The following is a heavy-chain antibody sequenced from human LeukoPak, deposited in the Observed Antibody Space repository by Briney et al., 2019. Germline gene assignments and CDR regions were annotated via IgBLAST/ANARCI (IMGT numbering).Heavy chain of an antibody. Sequence: SETLSLTCTVSGYSISNGYYWGWIRQPPGKGLEWIGRTYTSGSTNYNPSLKSRVTVSVDTSKNQFSLKLSSVTAADTAVYYCARTTYYYDSSGYWFDYWGQGTLVTVSS. CDR2: TYTSGST. J-gene: IGHJ4*02. CDR3: ARTTYYYDSSGYWFDY. D-gene: IGHD3-22*01. CDR1: GYSISNGYY. V-gene: IGHV4-38-2*02.